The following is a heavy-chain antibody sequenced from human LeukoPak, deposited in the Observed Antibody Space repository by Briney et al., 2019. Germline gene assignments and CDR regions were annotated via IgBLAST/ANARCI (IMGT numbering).Heavy chain of an antibody. CDR3: ARRRGGWYFDY. CDR2: ISGSGGST. D-gene: IGHD6-19*01. V-gene: IGHV3-23*01. CDR1: GFTFSSYA. J-gene: IGHJ4*02. Sequence: GGSLRLSCAASGFTFSSYAMSWVRQAPGKGLEWVSSISGSGGSTFYADSLKGRFTISRDNSKNTLYLQMGSLRAEDTAVYYCARRRGGWYFDYWGQGTLVTVSS.